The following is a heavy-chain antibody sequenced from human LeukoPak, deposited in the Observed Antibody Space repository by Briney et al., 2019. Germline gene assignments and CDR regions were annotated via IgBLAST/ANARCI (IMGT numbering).Heavy chain of an antibody. J-gene: IGHJ6*02. V-gene: IGHV4-34*01. Sequence: SETLSLTCAVYGGSFSGYYWSWIRQPPGKGLEWIGEINHSGSTNYNPSLKSRVTISVDTSKNQFSLKLSSVTAADTAVYYCARVSGSGGIYYYYYGMDVWGQGTTVTVSS. CDR3: ARVSGSGGIYYYYYGMDV. CDR2: INHSGST. D-gene: IGHD3-10*01. CDR1: GGSFSGYY.